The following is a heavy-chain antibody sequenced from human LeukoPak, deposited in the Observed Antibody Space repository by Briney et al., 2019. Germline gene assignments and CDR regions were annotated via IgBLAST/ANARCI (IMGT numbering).Heavy chain of an antibody. CDR2: ISSSSSYI. CDR1: GFTFSSYS. D-gene: IGHD6-13*01. CDR3: AREHLIAAAGDY. Sequence: GGSLRLSCAASGFTFSSYSMNWVRQAPGKGLEWVSSISSSSSYIYYADSVKGRFTISRDNAKNSLYLQMNSLRAEDTAVYYCAREHLIAAAGDYWGQETLVTVSS. J-gene: IGHJ4*02. V-gene: IGHV3-21*01.